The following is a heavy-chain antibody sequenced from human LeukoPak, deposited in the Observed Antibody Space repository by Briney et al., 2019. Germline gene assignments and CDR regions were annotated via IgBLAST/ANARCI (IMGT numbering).Heavy chain of an antibody. CDR3: ARTSVSSYYYYGMDV. CDR1: GGSISSYY. CDR2: IYYSGST. D-gene: IGHD2-2*01. Sequence: SQTLSLTCTVSGGSISSYYWSWIRQPPGKGLEWIGYIYYSGSTNYNPSLKSRVTISVDTSKNQFSLKLSSVTAADTAVYYCARTSVSSYYYYGMDVWGQGTTVTVSS. V-gene: IGHV4-59*01. J-gene: IGHJ6*02.